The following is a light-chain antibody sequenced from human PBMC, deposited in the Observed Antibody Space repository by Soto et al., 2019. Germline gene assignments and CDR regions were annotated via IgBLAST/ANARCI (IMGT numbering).Light chain of an antibody. J-gene: IGLJ1*01. CDR1: KLGDKY. CDR2: QDS. CDR3: QAWDSSTHNYV. V-gene: IGLV3-1*01. Sequence: SYELTQPPSVSVSPGQTASITCSGDKLGDKYACWYQQKPGQSPVLVIYQDSKRPSGIPERFSGSNSGNTATLTISGTQAMDGADYYWQAWDSSTHNYVFGTGTKLTVL.